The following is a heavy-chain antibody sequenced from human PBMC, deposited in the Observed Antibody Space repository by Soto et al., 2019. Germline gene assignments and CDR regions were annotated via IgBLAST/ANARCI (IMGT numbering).Heavy chain of an antibody. CDR2: IMPIFGTP. D-gene: IGHD3-22*01. CDR1: AGTFSSYG. V-gene: IGHV1-69*01. J-gene: IGHJ6*02. CDR3: ARDRSWKSYDYDSSVRYFYGMDV. Sequence: QVQLVQSGAEVKKPGSSVKVSCKASAGTFSSYGISWVRQAPGQGLEWMGGIMPIFGTPNYAQKFKGRVTITADESTSTGYMELSSLTSEDTAVYYCARDRSWKSYDYDSSVRYFYGMDVWGQGTTVTVSS.